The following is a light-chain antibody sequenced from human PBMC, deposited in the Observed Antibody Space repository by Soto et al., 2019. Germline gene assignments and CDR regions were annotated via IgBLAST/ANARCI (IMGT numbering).Light chain of an antibody. J-gene: IGKJ1*01. CDR1: QSISNY. Sequence: DIQMTQSPSTLSASVGDRVTITCRASQSISNYLAWYQQKPGKAPRVLIYEASSLESGVPSRFSGSGFGTEFTLTIGSLQPDDFATYFCLQYNTYSPWTFGQGTKVEIK. CDR3: LQYNTYSPWT. V-gene: IGKV1-5*03. CDR2: EAS.